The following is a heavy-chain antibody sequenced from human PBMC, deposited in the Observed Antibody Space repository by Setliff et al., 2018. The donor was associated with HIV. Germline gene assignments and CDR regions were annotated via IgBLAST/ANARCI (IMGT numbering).Heavy chain of an antibody. CDR1: GFTFSSYS. CDR3: AREQGHFWARDRSYMDV. CDR2: ISSSSSII. Sequence: PGGSLRLSCAASGFTFSSYSMNWVRQAPGKGLEWVSYISSSSSIIYYADSVKGRFTISRDNARNSLYLQMNSLRAEDTAVYYCAREQGHFWARDRSYMDVWGKGTTVTVSS. D-gene: IGHD3-3*02. V-gene: IGHV3-48*01. J-gene: IGHJ6*03.